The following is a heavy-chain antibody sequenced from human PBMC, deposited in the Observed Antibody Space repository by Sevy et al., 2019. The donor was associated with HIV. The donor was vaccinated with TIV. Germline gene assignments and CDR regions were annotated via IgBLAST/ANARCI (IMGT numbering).Heavy chain of an antibody. Sequence: GGSLRLSCAASGFAFNDFAMNWLRQLPGKGLEWVAIISYDGRKKFYADSVKGRFTISRDNSKNVVYLQMNSLRPEDTAGYFGATASLWGGSGVSHPSFDSWGQGTLVTVSS. CDR3: ATASLWGGSGVSHPSFDS. V-gene: IGHV3-30*04. J-gene: IGHJ4*02. D-gene: IGHD2-15*01. CDR1: GFAFNDFA. CDR2: ISYDGRKK.